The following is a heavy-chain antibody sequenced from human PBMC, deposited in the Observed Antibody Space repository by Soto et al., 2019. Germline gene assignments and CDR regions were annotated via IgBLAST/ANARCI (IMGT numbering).Heavy chain of an antibody. V-gene: IGHV1-46*03. Sequence: ASVKVSCKASGYTFTSYYMHWVRQAPGQGLEWMGIINPSGGSTSYAQKFQGRVTMTRDTSTSTVYMELSSLRSEDTAVYYCASEAPIFGVVIPKYYFGYWGQGTLVTVSS. D-gene: IGHD3-3*01. CDR3: ASEAPIFGVVIPKYYFGY. CDR2: INPSGGST. J-gene: IGHJ4*02. CDR1: GYTFTSYY.